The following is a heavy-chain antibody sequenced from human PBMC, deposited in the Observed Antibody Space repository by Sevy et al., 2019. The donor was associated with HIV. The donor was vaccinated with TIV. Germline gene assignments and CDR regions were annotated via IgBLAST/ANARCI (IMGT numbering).Heavy chain of an antibody. CDR2: ISGSGGST. CDR3: AKGGRSYGDSYFDH. V-gene: IGHV3-23*01. Sequence: GGSLRLSCAVSGFTFSTSAMSWVRQAPGKGLEWVSSISGSGGSTYYADSVKGRFAISRDNSKNTVYLQMNGLRAEDSAVYYCAKGGRSYGDSYFDHWGQGTLVTVSS. J-gene: IGHJ4*02. D-gene: IGHD5-18*01. CDR1: GFTFSTSA.